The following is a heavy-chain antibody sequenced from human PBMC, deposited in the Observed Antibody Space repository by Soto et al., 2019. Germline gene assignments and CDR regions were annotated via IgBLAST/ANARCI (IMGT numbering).Heavy chain of an antibody. CDR1: GRTFSSYA. Sequence: SVKVSCKASGRTFSSYAISWVRQAPGQGLEWMGGIIPIFGTANYAQKFQGRVTITADESTSTAYMELSSLRSEDTAVYYCACAVKHIVEQTARNYYYYGMDVWGQGTTVTVSS. J-gene: IGHJ6*02. CDR2: IIPIFGTA. CDR3: ACAVKHIVEQTARNYYYYGMDV. V-gene: IGHV1-69*13. D-gene: IGHD2-21*02.